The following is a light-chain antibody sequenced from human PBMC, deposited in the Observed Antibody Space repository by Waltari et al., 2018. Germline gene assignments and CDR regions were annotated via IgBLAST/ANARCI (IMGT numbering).Light chain of an antibody. CDR3: QQYNNWPQVT. Sequence: EIVMTQSPATLSVSPGERATLSCRASQSVSSNLAWYQQKPGQAPRLLIYGASTRATGIPARVSGSGSGTEFTLTISSLQSEDFAVYYCQQYNNWPQVTFGGGTKVEIK. CDR2: GAS. J-gene: IGKJ4*01. CDR1: QSVSSN. V-gene: IGKV3-15*01.